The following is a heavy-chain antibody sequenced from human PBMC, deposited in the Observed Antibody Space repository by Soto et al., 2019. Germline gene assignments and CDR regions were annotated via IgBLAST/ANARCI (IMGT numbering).Heavy chain of an antibody. Sequence: ASVKVSCKASGSTFSTYLVHWVRQVHGQGLEWMGWHNGYNGQTEYSQKFQGRVTITRDTSAKTAYLELRSLTSEDTAVYYCAGPHDRAGLGTWVQGTLVTVS. CDR3: AGPHDRAGLGT. CDR1: GSTFSTYL. D-gene: IGHD1-1*01. J-gene: IGHJ5*02. V-gene: IGHV1-3*01. CDR2: HNGYNGQT.